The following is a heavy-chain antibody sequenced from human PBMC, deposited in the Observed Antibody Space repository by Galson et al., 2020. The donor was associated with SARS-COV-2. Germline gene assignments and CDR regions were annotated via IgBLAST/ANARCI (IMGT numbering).Heavy chain of an antibody. Sequence: GGSLRLSCETSGFTFSDYYMDWVRQAPGKGLEWVGRPRNKAKSYTTEYAASVKSRFTISRDESKNSLYLQMNSLKTEDTAVYYCARDWYGLDVWGQGTTVTVSS. CDR2: PRNKAKSYTT. J-gene: IGHJ6*02. CDR1: GFTFSDYY. CDR3: ARDWYGLDV. V-gene: IGHV3-72*01.